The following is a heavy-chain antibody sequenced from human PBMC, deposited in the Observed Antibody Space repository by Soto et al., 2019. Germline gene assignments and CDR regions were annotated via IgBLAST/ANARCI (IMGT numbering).Heavy chain of an antibody. J-gene: IGHJ4*02. CDR1: GDSISNRSYY. D-gene: IGHD2-21*02. V-gene: IGHV4-39*01. CDR3: ARQRTSVVTQAYFDS. Sequence: SESLSLTCPVTGDSISNRSYYWGWIRQPPGKGLEWIGSIYYSGSTYNNPSLKSRVSMSVDTSKNQFSLKLRSVTAADTALYYCARQRTSVVTQAYFDSWGQGSLVTVS. CDR2: IYYSGST.